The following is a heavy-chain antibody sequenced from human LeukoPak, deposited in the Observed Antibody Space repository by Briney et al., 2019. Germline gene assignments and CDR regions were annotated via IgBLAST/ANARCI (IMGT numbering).Heavy chain of an antibody. CDR3: AKSDSWIVGADRAPFDY. CDR2: ISGSGGHT. J-gene: IGHJ4*02. V-gene: IGHV3-23*01. Sequence: GGSLRLSCAASGFTFSSYAMSWVRQAPEKGLEWVSVISGSGGHTYYADSVKGRFTISRDNSKNTLYLQMNSLRAEDTAIYYCAKSDSWIVGADRAPFDYWGQGTLVTVSS. CDR1: GFTFSSYA. D-gene: IGHD1-26*01.